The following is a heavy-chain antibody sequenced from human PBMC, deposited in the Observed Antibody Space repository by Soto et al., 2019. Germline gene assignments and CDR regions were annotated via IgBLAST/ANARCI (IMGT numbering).Heavy chain of an antibody. J-gene: IGHJ6*02. V-gene: IGHV3-48*03. CDR2: ISSSGSTI. CDR1: GFTXXXXE. CDR3: ARYNWNDLYYYGMDV. D-gene: IGHD1-20*01. Sequence: EVQLVESGGGLVXPGGSLXLXXAASGFTXXXXEMNWVRQAPGXXLEWVSYISSSGSTIYYPDSVKGRFTISXXNAKXXXXLQMNSLRAEDTAVYYCARYNWNDLYYYGMDVWGQGTTVTVSS.